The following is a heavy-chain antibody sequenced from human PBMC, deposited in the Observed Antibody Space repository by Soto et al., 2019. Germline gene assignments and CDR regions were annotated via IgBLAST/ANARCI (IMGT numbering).Heavy chain of an antibody. CDR2: ISYSGST. J-gene: IGHJ6*02. V-gene: IGHV4-31*03. D-gene: IGHD3-16*01. Sequence: SETLSLTCTVSGGSISSGGYYWSWIRQHPGTGLEWIGHISYSGSTYYNTSLKSRVTISVDTSRNQFSLIVNSVTAADTAVYYCARGGYYDNNWVKLRHYGLDVWGQGTSVTVSS. CDR3: ARGGYYDNNWVKLRHYGLDV. CDR1: GGSISSGGYY.